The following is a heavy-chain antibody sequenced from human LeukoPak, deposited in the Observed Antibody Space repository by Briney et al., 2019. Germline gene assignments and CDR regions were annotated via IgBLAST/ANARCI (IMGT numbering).Heavy chain of an antibody. J-gene: IGHJ4*02. CDR2: IYYSGST. CDR3: ARFLRGFDY. V-gene: IGHV4-39*01. Sequence: SETLSLTCTVSGGSFNSDSYYWGWIRQPPGKGLEWIGNIYYSGSTYYNPSLKSRVTISVDTSKNQFSLKVSSVTAADTAVYYCARFLRGFDYWGQGTLVTVS. D-gene: IGHD2/OR15-2a*01. CDR1: GGSFNSDSYY.